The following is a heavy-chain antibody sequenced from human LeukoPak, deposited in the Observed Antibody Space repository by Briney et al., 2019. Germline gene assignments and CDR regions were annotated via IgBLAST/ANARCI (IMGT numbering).Heavy chain of an antibody. CDR3: ASGSGNYRTPYYYMDV. Sequence: GRSLRLSCAASGFTFDDYAMHWVRQAPGKGLEWVSGISWNSGSIGYADSVKGRFTISRDNAKNSLYLQMNSLRAEDTAVYYCASGSGNYRTPYYYMDVWGTGTTVTVSS. J-gene: IGHJ6*03. CDR1: GFTFDDYA. CDR2: ISWNSGSI. V-gene: IGHV3-9*01. D-gene: IGHD3-10*01.